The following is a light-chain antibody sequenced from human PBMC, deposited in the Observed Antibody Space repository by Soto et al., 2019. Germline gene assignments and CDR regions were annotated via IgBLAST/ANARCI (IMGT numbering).Light chain of an antibody. Sequence: EIELTQSPGTLSLSPGERATLSCRASQSVSSNYLAWYQQRPGQAPRLLIFGASYRAAGIPDRFSGSGSGTDFTLTISRLEPEDFAVYYCQQYSSSPPEFTFGPGTKVDIK. CDR3: QQYSSSPPEFT. V-gene: IGKV3-20*01. CDR2: GAS. J-gene: IGKJ3*01. CDR1: QSVSSNY.